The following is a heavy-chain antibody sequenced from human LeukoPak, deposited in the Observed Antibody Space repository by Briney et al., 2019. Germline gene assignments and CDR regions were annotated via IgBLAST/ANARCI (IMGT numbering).Heavy chain of an antibody. CDR1: RFTFSSYW. V-gene: IGHV3-7*01. Sequence: GGSLRLSCAASRFTFSSYWMSWVRQAPGKGLEWVANIKQDGSEKYYVDSVKGRFTISRDNAKNSLYLQMNSLRAEDTAVYYCARFSSTGYWGQGTLVTVSS. CDR3: ARFSSTGY. J-gene: IGHJ4*02. D-gene: IGHD2-2*01. CDR2: IKQDGSEK.